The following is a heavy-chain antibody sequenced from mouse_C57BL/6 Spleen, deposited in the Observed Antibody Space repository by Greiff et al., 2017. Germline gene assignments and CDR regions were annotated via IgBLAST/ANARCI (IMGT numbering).Heavy chain of an antibody. J-gene: IGHJ2*01. CDR1: GYSFTGYY. CDR3: ARSTADD. CDR2: LNPRTGGT. D-gene: IGHD2-1*01. Sequence: EVQLQQPGPELVKPGASVKISCKASGYSFTGYYMNWVKPSPEQSLAWIGELNPRTGGTPYNQKFKAKATLSVDKASSTAYMLRKRLTSEDYAVYYDARSTADDWGQGTTLT. V-gene: IGHV1-42*01.